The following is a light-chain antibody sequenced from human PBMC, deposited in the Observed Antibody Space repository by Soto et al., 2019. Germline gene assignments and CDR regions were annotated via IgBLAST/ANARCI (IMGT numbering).Light chain of an antibody. Sequence: ETVMTQSPGPLSVSPGESATLSCGTSQSVSSNLAWYQQKPGQAPRLLIYGASTRATGIPARFSGSGSGTEFTLTISYLRPEDSAVYFCQQYHDWVTFGGGTRVEI. CDR1: QSVSSN. CDR2: GAS. J-gene: IGKJ4*01. V-gene: IGKV3D-15*01. CDR3: QQYHDWVT.